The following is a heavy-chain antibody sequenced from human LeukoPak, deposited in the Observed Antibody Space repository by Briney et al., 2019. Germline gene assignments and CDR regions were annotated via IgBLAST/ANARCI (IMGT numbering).Heavy chain of an antibody. CDR1: GFTFSSYG. V-gene: IGHV3-30*02. D-gene: IGHD1-1*01. Sequence: PAGGSLRLSCAASGFTFSSYGMHWVRQAPGKGLEWVAFIRYDGSNKYYADSVKGRFTISRDNSKNTLYLQMNSLRAEDTAVYYCAGLVVRQLERGGDYWGQGTLVTVSS. CDR2: IRYDGSNK. CDR3: AGLVVRQLERGGDY. J-gene: IGHJ4*02.